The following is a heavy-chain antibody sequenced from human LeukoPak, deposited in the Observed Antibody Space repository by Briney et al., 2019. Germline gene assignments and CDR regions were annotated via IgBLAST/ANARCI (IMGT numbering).Heavy chain of an antibody. V-gene: IGHV3-66*01. CDR2: IYSGGST. CDR1: GLTVSSNY. Sequence: PGGSLRLSCAASGLTVSSNYMSWVRQAPGKGLEWVSVIYSGGSTYYADSVKGRFTISRDNSKNTLYLQVNSLRAEDTAVYYCARSTTATYYYDSSGYYPLHPFDYWGQGTLVTVSS. J-gene: IGHJ4*02. CDR3: ARSTTATYYYDSSGYYPLHPFDY. D-gene: IGHD3-22*01.